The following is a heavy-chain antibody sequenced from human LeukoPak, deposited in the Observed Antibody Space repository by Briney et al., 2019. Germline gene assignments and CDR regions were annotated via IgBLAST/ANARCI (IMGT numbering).Heavy chain of an antibody. J-gene: IGHJ4*02. CDR1: GFTVSSNY. D-gene: IGHD2-21*01. CDR3: VRAPPSGCGGDCYDY. V-gene: IGHV3-66*01. Sequence: PGGSLRLSCAASGFTVSSNYMSWVRQAPGKGLEWVSVIYSSGITYYADSVKGGFTISRDNSKNTLYLQMNSLRAEDTAVYYCVRAPPSGCGGDCYDYWGQGTLVTVSS. CDR2: IYSSGIT.